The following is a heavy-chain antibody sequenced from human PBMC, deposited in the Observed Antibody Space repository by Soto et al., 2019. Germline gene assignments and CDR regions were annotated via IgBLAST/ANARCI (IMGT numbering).Heavy chain of an antibody. V-gene: IGHV4-61*01. D-gene: IGHD1-26*01. J-gene: IGHJ4*02. CDR2: KYYSGIS. CDR3: VREDMSGTYYFDA. Sequence: SETLSLTCTVTRGSVSSQTHFWTWIRQPPGKGLEWIGYKYYSGISNYNPSLRSRVTISVDTSKNQFSLRLTSVTAADTAVYYCVREDMSGTYYFDAWGQGALVTVSS. CDR1: RGSVSSQTHF.